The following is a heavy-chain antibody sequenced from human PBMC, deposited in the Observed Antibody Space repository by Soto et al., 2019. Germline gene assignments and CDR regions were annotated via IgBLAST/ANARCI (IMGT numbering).Heavy chain of an antibody. V-gene: IGHV3-30*18. J-gene: IGHJ4*02. CDR3: AKLSLGAVADFDY. Sequence: VGSLRLSCAASGFTFSSYGMHWVRQAPGKGLEWVAVISYDGSNKYYADSVKGRFTISRDNSKNTLYLQMNSLRAEDTAVYYCAKLSLGAVADFDYWGQGTLVTVSS. CDR2: ISYDGSNK. CDR1: GFTFSSYG. D-gene: IGHD6-19*01.